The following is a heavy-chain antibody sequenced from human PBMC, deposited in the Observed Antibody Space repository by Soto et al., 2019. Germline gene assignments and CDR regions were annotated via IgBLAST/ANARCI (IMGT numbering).Heavy chain of an antibody. Sequence: SETLSLTCTVSGGSISSGGYYWSWIRQHPGKGLEWLGYIYYSGSTYYNPSLKSRVTISVDTSKNQFSLKLSSVTAADTAVYYCARAPGDFWSGYYLGDYFDYWGQGTLVTVSS. V-gene: IGHV4-31*03. D-gene: IGHD3-3*01. J-gene: IGHJ4*02. CDR1: GGSISSGGYY. CDR3: ARAPGDFWSGYYLGDYFDY. CDR2: IYYSGST.